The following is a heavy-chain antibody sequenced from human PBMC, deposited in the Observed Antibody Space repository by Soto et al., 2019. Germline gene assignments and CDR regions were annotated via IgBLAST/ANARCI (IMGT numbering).Heavy chain of an antibody. J-gene: IGHJ6*02. V-gene: IGHV4-34*01. CDR1: GGSFSGYY. CDR2: INHSGST. CDR3: ARVKGRRSYYYYYGMDV. Sequence: QVQLQQWGAGLLKPSETLSLTCAVYGGSFSGYYWSWIRQPPGKGLELIGEINHSGSTNYNPSLKSRVTISVDTSKNQFSLKLSSVTAADTAVYYCARVKGRRSYYYYYGMDVWGQGTTVTVSS.